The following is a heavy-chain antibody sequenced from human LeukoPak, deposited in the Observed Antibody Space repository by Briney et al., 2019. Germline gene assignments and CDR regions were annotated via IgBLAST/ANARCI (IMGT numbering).Heavy chain of an antibody. V-gene: IGHV3-21*01. J-gene: IGHJ4*02. D-gene: IGHD3-10*01. CDR2: ISSSSSYI. CDR1: GFTFSSYS. Sequence: GGSLRLSCAASGFTFSSYSMNWVRQAPGEGLEWVSSISSSSSYIYYADSVKGRFTISRDNAKNSLYLQMNSLRAEDTAVYYCARDRAVRGVFDYWGQGTLVTVSS. CDR3: ARDRAVRGVFDY.